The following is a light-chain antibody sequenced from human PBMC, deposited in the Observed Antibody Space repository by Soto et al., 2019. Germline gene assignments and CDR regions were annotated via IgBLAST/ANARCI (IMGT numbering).Light chain of an antibody. J-gene: IGKJ4*01. V-gene: IGKV3-11*01. CDR1: QSVSSY. Sequence: EIVLTQSPAPLSLSPGERATLSCRASQSVSSYLAWYQQKPGQAPRLLIYDASNRATGIPVRFSGSGSGTDITLPISSLEPEDFAIYYCQRRSNWPPVTFAGGTKVEIK. CDR2: DAS. CDR3: QRRSNWPPVT.